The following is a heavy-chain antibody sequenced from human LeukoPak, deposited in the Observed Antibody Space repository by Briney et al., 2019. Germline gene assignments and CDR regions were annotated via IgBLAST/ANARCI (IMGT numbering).Heavy chain of an antibody. CDR1: GFTFSSYA. CDR3: ARDKGSSTSWSPLYY. J-gene: IGHJ4*02. D-gene: IGHD2-2*01. V-gene: IGHV3-30-3*01. CDR2: ISYDGSNK. Sequence: PGGSLRLSCAASGFTFSSYAMHWVRQAPGKGLEWVAVISYDGSNKYYADSVKGRFTISRDNSKNTLYLQMNSLRAEDTAVYYCARDKGSSTSWSPLYYWGQGTLVTVSP.